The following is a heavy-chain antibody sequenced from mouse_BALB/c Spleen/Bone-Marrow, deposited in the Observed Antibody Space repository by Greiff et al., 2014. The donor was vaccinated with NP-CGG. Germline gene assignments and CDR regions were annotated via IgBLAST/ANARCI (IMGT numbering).Heavy chain of an antibody. J-gene: IGHJ4*01. V-gene: IGHV6-6*02. CDR2: IRLKSNNYAT. CDR1: GFSFSNYW. D-gene: IGHD2-4*01. Sequence: EVNLVESGGGLVQPGGSMKLSCVASGFSFSNYWMNWVRQSPEKGLEWVAEIRLKSNNYATHYAESVKGRFSISRDDSKSSVYLQMNNLGAEDTGIYYCSRDYDDAMDYWGQGTSVTVSS. CDR3: SRDYDDAMDY.